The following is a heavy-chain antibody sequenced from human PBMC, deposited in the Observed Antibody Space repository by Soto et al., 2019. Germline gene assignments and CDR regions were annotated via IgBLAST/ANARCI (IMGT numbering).Heavy chain of an antibody. CDR3: ARGCSTSCYEFDY. Sequence: PGGSLRLSCAASRFTFSSYAMHWVRQAPGKGLEWVAVISYDGTNKYYADFVKGRFTISRDNAKNSLYLQMNSLRAEDTAVYYCARGCSTSCYEFDYWGQGTLVTVSS. J-gene: IGHJ4*02. V-gene: IGHV3-30-3*01. CDR2: ISYDGTNK. CDR1: RFTFSSYA. D-gene: IGHD2-2*01.